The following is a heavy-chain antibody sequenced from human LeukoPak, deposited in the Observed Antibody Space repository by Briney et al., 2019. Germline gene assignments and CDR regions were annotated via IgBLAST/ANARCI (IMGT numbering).Heavy chain of an antibody. Sequence: ASVKVSCKASGYTFTGYYIHWVRQAPGQGLEWMGWINPDSGGTNYAQKFHGGVSMTRDTSISTAYMELSRLRSDDTAVYYCARDGLGGSGAFDIWGQGTMVTVSS. V-gene: IGHV1-2*02. D-gene: IGHD3-16*01. CDR2: INPDSGGT. J-gene: IGHJ3*02. CDR3: ARDGLGGSGAFDI. CDR1: GYTFTGYY.